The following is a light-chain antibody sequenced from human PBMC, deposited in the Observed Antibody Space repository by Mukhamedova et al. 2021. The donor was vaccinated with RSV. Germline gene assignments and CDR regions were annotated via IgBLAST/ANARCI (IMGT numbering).Light chain of an antibody. V-gene: IGKV1-5*03. Sequence: TCRASQSISSWLAWYQQKPGKAPKLLIYKASSLESGVPSRFSGSGSGTEFTLTISSLQPDDFATYYCQQYNSYPYTFG. CDR3: QQYNSYPYT. CDR2: KAS. CDR1: QSISSW. J-gene: IGKJ2*01.